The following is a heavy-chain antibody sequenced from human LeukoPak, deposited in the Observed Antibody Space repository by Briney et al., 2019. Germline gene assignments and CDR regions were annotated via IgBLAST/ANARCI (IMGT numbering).Heavy chain of an antibody. CDR3: TRGYYDSSGYSY. Sequence: PEGSLRLSCAASGFTFSGSARHWVRQASGKGLEWLGRIRSKANSYATAYAASVKGRFTIPRDDSKNTAYLQMNSLKSEDTAVYYCTRGYYDSSGYSYWGQGTLVTVSS. CDR2: IRSKANSYAT. J-gene: IGHJ4*02. D-gene: IGHD3-22*01. CDR1: GFTFSGSA. V-gene: IGHV3-73*01.